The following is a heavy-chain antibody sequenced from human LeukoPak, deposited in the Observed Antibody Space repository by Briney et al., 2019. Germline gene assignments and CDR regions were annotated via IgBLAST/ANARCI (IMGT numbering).Heavy chain of an antibody. J-gene: IGHJ4*02. CDR2: ISWNSGSI. CDR1: GFTFDDYA. D-gene: IGHD3-3*01. CDR3: AKTLEGTYYDFWSGYSEYYFDY. Sequence: PGRSLRLSCAASGFTFDDYAMHWVRQAPGKGLEWVSGISWNSGSIGYADSVKGRFTISRDNAKNSLYLQMNSLRAEDTAVYYCAKTLEGTYYDFWSGYSEYYFDYWGQGTLVTVSS. V-gene: IGHV3-9*01.